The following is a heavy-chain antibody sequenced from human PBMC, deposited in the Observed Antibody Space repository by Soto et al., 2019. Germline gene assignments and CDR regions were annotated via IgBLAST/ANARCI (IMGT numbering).Heavy chain of an antibody. Sequence: SETLSLTCAVSGGSISSGGYSWSWIRQPPGKGLEWIGSIYYSGSTYYNPSLKNRVTISVDTSKNQFSLKLSSVTAADTAVYYCARRLYYDSSGFEGGGMDVWGQGTTVTVSS. CDR2: IYYSGST. CDR3: ARRLYYDSSGFEGGGMDV. CDR1: GGSISSGGYS. V-gene: IGHV4-39*01. J-gene: IGHJ6*02. D-gene: IGHD3-22*01.